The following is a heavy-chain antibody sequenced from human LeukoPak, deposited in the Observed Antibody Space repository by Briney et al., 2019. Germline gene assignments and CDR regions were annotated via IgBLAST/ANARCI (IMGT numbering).Heavy chain of an antibody. CDR1: GGSISSGGYY. CDR2: IYYSGST. Sequence: SQTLSLICTVSGGSISSGGYYWSWIRRHPGKGLEWIGYIYYSGSTYYNPSLKSRVTISVDTSKNQFSLKLSSVTAADTAVYYCARGGYSYFDYWGQGTLVTVSS. J-gene: IGHJ4*02. D-gene: IGHD5-18*01. CDR3: ARGGYSYFDY. V-gene: IGHV4-31*03.